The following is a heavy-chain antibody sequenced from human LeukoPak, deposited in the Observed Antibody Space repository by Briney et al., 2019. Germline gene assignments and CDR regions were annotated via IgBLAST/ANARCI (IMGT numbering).Heavy chain of an antibody. J-gene: IGHJ4*02. Sequence: PGRSLRLSCEVSGLIFETYGMHWVRQAPGKGLEWVAVISYDGTYKYYADSVKGRFTISRDNSKNTLFLQMNSLRVEDTAVYYCAKALIGYCSGGTCSGSDYWGQGTLVTVSS. V-gene: IGHV3-30*18. CDR3: AKALIGYCSGGTCSGSDY. D-gene: IGHD2-15*01. CDR2: ISYDGTYK. CDR1: GLIFETYG.